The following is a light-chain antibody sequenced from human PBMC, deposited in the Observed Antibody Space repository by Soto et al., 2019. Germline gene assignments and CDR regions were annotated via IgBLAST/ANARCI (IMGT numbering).Light chain of an antibody. V-gene: IGLV2-8*01. CDR1: SSDVGGYNY. CDR3: SSYAGSNNVV. Sequence: QSALTQPPSASGSPGQSVTISCTGTSSDVGGYNYVSWYQQHPGKAPKLMIYEVSKRPSGVPDRFSGSKSGNTASLTVSELQAEDEADYYCSSYAGSNNVVFGGGTKVTVL. J-gene: IGLJ2*01. CDR2: EVS.